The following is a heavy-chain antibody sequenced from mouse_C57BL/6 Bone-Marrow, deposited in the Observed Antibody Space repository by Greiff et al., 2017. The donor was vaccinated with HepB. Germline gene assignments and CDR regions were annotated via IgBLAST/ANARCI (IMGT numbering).Heavy chain of an antibody. Sequence: DVKLVESGPGLVKPSQSLSLTCSVTGYSITSGYYWNWIRQFPGNKLEWMGYISYDGSNNYNPSLKNRISITRDTSKNQFFLKLNSVTTEDTATYYCARGHYGSNDYWGQGTTLTVSS. CDR2: ISYDGSN. J-gene: IGHJ2*01. V-gene: IGHV3-6*01. CDR3: ARGHYGSNDY. D-gene: IGHD1-1*01. CDR1: GYSITSGYY.